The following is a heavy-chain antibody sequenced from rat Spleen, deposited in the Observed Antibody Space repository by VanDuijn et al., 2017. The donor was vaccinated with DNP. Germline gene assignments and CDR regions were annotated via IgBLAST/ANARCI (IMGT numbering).Heavy chain of an antibody. J-gene: IGHJ3*01. V-gene: IGHV5S10*01. Sequence: EVQLVESGGGLVQPGGSLKLSCAASGFTFSNYNMAWVRQIPKKGLEWVATIIYDGSRTYYRESVQGRFTVSRDNAKSSLYLQMDSLRSEDTATYYCATGILRIVGWFTYWGQGTLVTVSS. CDR1: GFTFSNYN. CDR2: IIYDGSRT. CDR3: ATGILRIVGWFTY. D-gene: IGHD1-6*01.